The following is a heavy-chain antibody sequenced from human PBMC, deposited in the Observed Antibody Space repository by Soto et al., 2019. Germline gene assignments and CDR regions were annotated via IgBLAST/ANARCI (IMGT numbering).Heavy chain of an antibody. J-gene: IGHJ4*02. CDR2: IYYSGST. CDR3: ARRYGATFDY. CDR1: GGSISSYY. Sequence: SETLSLTCTVSGGSISSYYWSWIRQPPGKGLDWIGYIYYSGSTNYNPSLKSRVTISVDTSKNQFSLKLSSVTAADTAVYYCARRYGATFDYWGLVTLVSVS. V-gene: IGHV4-59*08. D-gene: IGHD4-17*01.